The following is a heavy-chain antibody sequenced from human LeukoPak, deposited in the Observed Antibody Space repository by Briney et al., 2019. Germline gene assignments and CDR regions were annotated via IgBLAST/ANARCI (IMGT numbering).Heavy chain of an antibody. D-gene: IGHD3-10*01. Sequence: GGSLRLSCAASGFTFSSYAMHWVRQALGKGLEWAAVISYDGSNKYYADSVKGRFTISRDNSKNTLYLQMNSLRAEDTAVYYCARNMVRGVIGPLDVWGQGTTVTVSS. V-gene: IGHV3-30-3*01. CDR3: ARNMVRGVIGPLDV. J-gene: IGHJ6*02. CDR2: ISYDGSNK. CDR1: GFTFSSYA.